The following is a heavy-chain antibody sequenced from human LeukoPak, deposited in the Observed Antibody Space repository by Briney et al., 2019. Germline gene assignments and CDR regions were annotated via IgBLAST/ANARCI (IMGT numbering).Heavy chain of an antibody. CDR3: TPVVGDMVFTNAY. V-gene: IGHV3-73*01. CDR1: GFTFSDSA. CDR2: IRSKPHNYAT. D-gene: IGHD5/OR15-5a*01. J-gene: IGHJ4*02. Sequence: GGSLRLSCAASGFTFSDSAMHWVRQASGKGLEWVGRIRSKPHNYATAYAASVKGRFTLSRDDSENTAFLQMSSLRTEDTAVYYCTPVVGDMVFTNAYWGQGTLVTVSS.